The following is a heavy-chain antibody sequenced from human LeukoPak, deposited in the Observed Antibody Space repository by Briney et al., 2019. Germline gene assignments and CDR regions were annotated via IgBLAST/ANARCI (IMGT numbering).Heavy chain of an antibody. Sequence: GGSLRLSCAASGFTFNTYWMSWVRQAPGKGLEWVANMRQDGGEKYYVDSVKGRFTISRDNAKNSLYLQMNSLRAEDTAVYYCARDRVVAATRYYYGMDVWGQGTTVTVSS. CDR3: ARDRVVAATRYYYGMDV. D-gene: IGHD2-15*01. J-gene: IGHJ6*02. CDR2: MRQDGGEK. CDR1: GFTFNTYW. V-gene: IGHV3-7*01.